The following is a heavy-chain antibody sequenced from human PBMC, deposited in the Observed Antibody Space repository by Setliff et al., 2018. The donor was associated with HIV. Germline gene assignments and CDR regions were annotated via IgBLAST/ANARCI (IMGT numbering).Heavy chain of an antibody. Sequence: ASVKVSCKVSGYTHTELSIHWVRQAPGKGLEWVATIKQDESEMQYVDSVKGRFTISRDDSTNTLYLQMNNLKIEDTAVYYCVTDDKVAFDVWGRGTMVTVSS. CDR2: IKQDESEM. CDR1: GYTHTELS. J-gene: IGHJ3*01. CDR3: VTDDKVAFDV. V-gene: IGHV3-7*03.